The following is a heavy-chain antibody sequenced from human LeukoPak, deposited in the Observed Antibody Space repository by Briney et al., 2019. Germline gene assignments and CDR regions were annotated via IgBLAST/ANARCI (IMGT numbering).Heavy chain of an antibody. V-gene: IGHV4-34*01. CDR1: GGSFSGYY. Sequence: PSETLSLTCAVYGGSFSGYYWSWIRQPPGKGLEWIGEINHSGSTNYNPSLKSRVTISVDTSKNQFSLKLSSVTAADTAVYYCARVEGTPQAAAGPSDFDYWGQGTLVTVSS. CDR3: ARVEGTPQAAAGPSDFDY. J-gene: IGHJ4*02. D-gene: IGHD6-13*01. CDR2: INHSGST.